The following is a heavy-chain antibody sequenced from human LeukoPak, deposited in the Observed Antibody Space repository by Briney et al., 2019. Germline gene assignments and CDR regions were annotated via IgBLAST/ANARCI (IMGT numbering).Heavy chain of an antibody. CDR1: GYTFTSYG. Sequence: ASVKVSCKASGYTFTSYGISWVRQAPGQGLEWMGWISAYNGNTNYAQKLQGRVTMTTDTSTSTAYMELRSLRSDDTAVYYCARSACGGDCYSGLWGMDVWGQGTTVTVSS. V-gene: IGHV1-18*01. CDR2: ISAYNGNT. CDR3: ARSACGGDCYSGLWGMDV. J-gene: IGHJ6*02. D-gene: IGHD2-21*02.